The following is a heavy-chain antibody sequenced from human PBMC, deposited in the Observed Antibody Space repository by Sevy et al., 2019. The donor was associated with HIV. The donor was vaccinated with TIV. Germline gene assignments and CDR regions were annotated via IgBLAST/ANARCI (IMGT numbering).Heavy chain of an antibody. Sequence: GGSLRLSCAASGFTFSGSAMHWVRQASGIGLEWVGRIRSKANSYATAYAASVKGRFTISRDDSKNTAYLQMNSLKTEDTAVYYCTLTTAADYYGSGSTSVGWYWGQGTLVTVSS. CDR3: TLTTAADYYGSGSTSVGWY. V-gene: IGHV3-73*01. J-gene: IGHJ4*02. CDR1: GFTFSGSA. D-gene: IGHD3-10*01. CDR2: IRSKANSYAT.